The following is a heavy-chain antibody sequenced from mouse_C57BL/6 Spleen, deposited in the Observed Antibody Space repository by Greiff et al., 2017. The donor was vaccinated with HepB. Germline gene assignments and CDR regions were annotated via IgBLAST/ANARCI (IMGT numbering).Heavy chain of an antibody. D-gene: IGHD2-1*01. CDR3: ARGNYVEGMGQYYAMDY. V-gene: IGHV1-19*01. CDR2: INPYNGGT. J-gene: IGHJ4*01. CDR1: GYTFTDYY. Sequence: VQLKQSGPVLVKPGASVKMSCKASGYTFTDYYMNWVKQSHGKSLEWIGVINPYNGGTSYNQKFKGKATLTVDKSSSTAYMELNSLTSEDSAVYYGARGNYVEGMGQYYAMDYWGQGTSVTVSS.